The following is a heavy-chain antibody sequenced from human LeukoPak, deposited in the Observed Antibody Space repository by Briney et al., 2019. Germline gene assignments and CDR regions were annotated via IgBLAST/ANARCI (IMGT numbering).Heavy chain of an antibody. CDR3: ALGVYSYGYGY. J-gene: IGHJ4*02. CDR2: IYYSGST. CDR1: GGSISSYY. D-gene: IGHD5-18*01. V-gene: IGHV4-59*01. Sequence: SETLSLTCTVSGGSISSYYWSWIRQPPGKGLEWIGYIYYSGSTNYNPSLKSRVTISVDTSKNQFSLKLSSVTAADTAVYYRALGVYSYGYGYWGQGTLVTVSS.